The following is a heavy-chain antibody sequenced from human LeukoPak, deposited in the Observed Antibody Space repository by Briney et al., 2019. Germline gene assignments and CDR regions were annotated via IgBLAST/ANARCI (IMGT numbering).Heavy chain of an antibody. CDR2: MSYDGRYR. J-gene: IGHJ4*01. CDR3: ARSELYYGSESYYHLDY. D-gene: IGHD3-10*01. Sequence: GTSLRLSCTTSGFTFDFYAMRWVRQAPGKGLEWVAVMSYDGRYRYYADSAKGRFTISRDNSKRTLYLEMSSLRPEDTALYYSARSELYYGSESYYHLDYWGHGTLVTVSS. V-gene: IGHV3-30*03. CDR1: GFTFDFYA.